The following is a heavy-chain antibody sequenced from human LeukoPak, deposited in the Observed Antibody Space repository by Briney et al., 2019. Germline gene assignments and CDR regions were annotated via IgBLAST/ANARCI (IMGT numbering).Heavy chain of an antibody. J-gene: IGHJ4*02. CDR1: GYTFTGYY. Sequence: SVKVSCKASGYTFTGYYMHWVRQASGQGLEWMGRIIPIFGTANYAQKFQGRVTITTDESTSTAYMELSSLRSEDTAVYYCASAYYYDSSGYYYGYWGQGTLVTVSS. D-gene: IGHD3-22*01. V-gene: IGHV1-69*05. CDR3: ASAYYYDSSGYYYGY. CDR2: IIPIFGTA.